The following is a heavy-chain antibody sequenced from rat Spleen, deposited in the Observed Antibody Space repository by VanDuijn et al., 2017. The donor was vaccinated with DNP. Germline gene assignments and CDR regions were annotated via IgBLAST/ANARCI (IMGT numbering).Heavy chain of an antibody. CDR3: ARAVGTVALDY. J-gene: IGHJ2*01. CDR1: GFSLTTYG. Sequence: QVQLKESGPGLVQPSQTLSLTCTVSGFSLTTYGVSWVRQPPGKGLEWIGAIWSGGSTDYNPALKSRLSISRDTSKSQVFLKMDSLQTEDTAMYFCARAVGTVALDYWGQGVMVTVSS. V-gene: IGHV2-16*01. D-gene: IGHD1-3*01. CDR2: IWSGGST.